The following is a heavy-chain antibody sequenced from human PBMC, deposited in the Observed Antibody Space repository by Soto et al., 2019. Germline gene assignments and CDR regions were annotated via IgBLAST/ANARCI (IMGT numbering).Heavy chain of an antibody. CDR1: GFTFSSYS. CDR3: ARVTAVAGNDY. V-gene: IGHV3-48*01. D-gene: IGHD6-19*01. Sequence: GGSLRLSCAASGFTFSSYSMNWVRQAPGKGLEWVSYISSSSSTIYYADSVKGRFTISRDNAKNSLYLQMNSLRAEDTAVYYCARVTAVAGNDYWGQGTLVTVSS. CDR2: ISSSSSTI. J-gene: IGHJ4*02.